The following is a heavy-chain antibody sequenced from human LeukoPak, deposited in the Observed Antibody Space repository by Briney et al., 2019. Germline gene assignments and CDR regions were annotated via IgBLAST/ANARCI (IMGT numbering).Heavy chain of an antibody. V-gene: IGHV3-7*05. J-gene: IGHJ3*02. CDR2: INQGGTEK. CDR3: ARDCVLTGTTTLDVFDI. CDR1: GFTFSSYW. Sequence: GGSLRLSCAASGFTFSSYWMSWVRQAPGKGLEWVANINQGGTEKYYVDSVKGRFTISRDNAKNSLYLQMNSLRAEDTAVYYCARDCVLTGTTTLDVFDIWGQGTMVTVSS. D-gene: IGHD1-20*01.